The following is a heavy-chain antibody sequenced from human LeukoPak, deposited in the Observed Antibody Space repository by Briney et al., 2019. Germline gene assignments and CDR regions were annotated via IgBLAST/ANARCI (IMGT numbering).Heavy chain of an antibody. J-gene: IGHJ3*02. CDR3: ARDLHSLVTGLAFDI. V-gene: IGHV3-30*01. Sequence: GRSLRLSCAASGFTFSSYAMHWVRQAPGKGLEWVAVISYDGSNKYYADSVKGRFTISRDNSKNTLYLQMNSLRAEDTAVYYCARDLHSLVTGLAFDIWGQGTMVTVSS. D-gene: IGHD2-21*02. CDR2: ISYDGSNK. CDR1: GFTFSSYA.